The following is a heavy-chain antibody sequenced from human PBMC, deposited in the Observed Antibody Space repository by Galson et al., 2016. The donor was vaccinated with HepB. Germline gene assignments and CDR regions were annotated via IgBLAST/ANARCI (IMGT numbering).Heavy chain of an antibody. CDR1: GFTFSSYA. CDR2: ISSNGDST. J-gene: IGHJ4*02. V-gene: IGHV3-64D*06. CDR3: ARVRSSWYYFDY. Sequence: SLRLSCAASGFTFSSYAMHWVRQAPGKGVEYVSSISSNGDSTYYIDSAKGRFTISRDNSKNTLNLQMSSLRAEDTAVYYCARVRSSWYYFDYWGQGTLVTVSS. D-gene: IGHD6-13*01.